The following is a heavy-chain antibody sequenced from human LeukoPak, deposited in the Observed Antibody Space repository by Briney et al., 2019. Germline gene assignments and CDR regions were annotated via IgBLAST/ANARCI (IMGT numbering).Heavy chain of an antibody. J-gene: IGHJ4*02. D-gene: IGHD2-2*02. Sequence: ASVKVSCKTSGYSFTNYYMHWVRQAPGQGLEWMGIINPSGGSTNYAQKFQGRVTMTRDTSTSTVYMELSSLRSEDTAVYYCASSGYCSSTSCYIFDYWGQGTLVTVSS. CDR2: INPSGGST. CDR3: ASSGYCSSTSCYIFDY. V-gene: IGHV1-46*01. CDR1: GYSFTNYY.